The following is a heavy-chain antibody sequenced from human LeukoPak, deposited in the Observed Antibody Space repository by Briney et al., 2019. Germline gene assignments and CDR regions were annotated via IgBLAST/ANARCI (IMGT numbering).Heavy chain of an antibody. Sequence: SETLSLTCAVYGGSFSGYYWSWIRQPPGKGLEWIGEINHSGSTNYNPSLKSRVTISVDTSKNQFSLKLSSVTAADTAVYYCARHRDYYMDVWGKGTTVTVSS. J-gene: IGHJ6*03. CDR1: GGSFSGYY. V-gene: IGHV4-34*01. CDR2: INHSGST. CDR3: ARHRDYYMDV.